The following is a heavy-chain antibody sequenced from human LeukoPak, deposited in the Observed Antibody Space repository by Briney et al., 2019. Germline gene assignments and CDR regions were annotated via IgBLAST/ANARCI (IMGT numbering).Heavy chain of an antibody. V-gene: IGHV3-7*01. D-gene: IGHD2-8*01. CDR2: IKQDGSEK. J-gene: IGHJ6*02. CDR1: GFPFSSYW. CDR3: ARDRSIVLMVYAKYYGMDV. Sequence: PGGSLRLSCVASGFPFSSYWMTWVRQAPGKGLEWVANIKQDGSEKYYVDSVKGRFTISRDNAKNSLYLQMNSLRAEDTAVYYCARDRSIVLMVYAKYYGMDVWGQGTTVTVSS.